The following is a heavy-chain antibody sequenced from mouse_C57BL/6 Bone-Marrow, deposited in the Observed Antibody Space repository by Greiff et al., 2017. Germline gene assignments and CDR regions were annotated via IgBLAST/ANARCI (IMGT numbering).Heavy chain of an antibody. CDR1: GFTFSDYY. D-gene: IGHD4-1*01. Sequence: EVQLVESGGGLVQPGGSLKLSCAASGFTFSDYYMYWVRQTPEKRLEWVAYISNGGGSTYYPDTVKGRFTISRDNAKNTLYMQMSRLQSEDTAMYDCARLWDGAWFAYWDQGNLVTVSA. CDR2: ISNGGGST. J-gene: IGHJ3*01. V-gene: IGHV5-12*01. CDR3: ARLWDGAWFAY.